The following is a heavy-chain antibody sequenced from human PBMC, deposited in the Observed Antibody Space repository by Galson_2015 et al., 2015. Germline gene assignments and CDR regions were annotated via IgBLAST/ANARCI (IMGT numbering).Heavy chain of an antibody. V-gene: IGHV3-23*01. CDR1: GFTFSSYA. CDR3: ASPKDPVAGTNYFDY. Sequence: SLRLSCAASGFTFSSYAMSWVRQAPGKGLEWVSAISGSGGSIYYADSVKGRFTISRDNSKNTLYLQMNSLRAEDTAVYYCASPKDPVAGTNYFDYWGQGTLVTVSS. CDR2: ISGSGGSI. D-gene: IGHD6-19*01. J-gene: IGHJ4*02.